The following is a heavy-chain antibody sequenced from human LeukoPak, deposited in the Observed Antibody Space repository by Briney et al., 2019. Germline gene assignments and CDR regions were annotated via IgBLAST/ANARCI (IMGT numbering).Heavy chain of an antibody. D-gene: IGHD6-6*01. CDR1: GFTFSSYG. CDR3: ARGGAARPDY. J-gene: IGHJ4*02. Sequence: GSLRLSCAASGFTFSSYGINWVRQTPGKGLEWVSYISSSSSAINYADSVRGRFTISRDNAKNSLYLQMNSLRPEDTAVYYCARGGAARPDYWGQGTLVTVSS. V-gene: IGHV3-48*01. CDR2: ISSSSSAI.